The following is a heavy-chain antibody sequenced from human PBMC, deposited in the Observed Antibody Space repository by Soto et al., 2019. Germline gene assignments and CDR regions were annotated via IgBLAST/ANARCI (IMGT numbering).Heavy chain of an antibody. CDR3: ARELVVVAATHYYYYGMDV. V-gene: IGHV1-69*13. J-gene: IGHJ6*02. Sequence: SVKVSCKASGGTFSSYSISWVLQAPGQGLEWMGGIIPIFGTANYAQKFQGRVTITADESTSTAYMELSSLRSEDTAVYYCARELVVVAATHYYYYGMDVWGQGTTVTVSS. CDR2: IIPIFGTA. D-gene: IGHD2-15*01. CDR1: GGTFSSYS.